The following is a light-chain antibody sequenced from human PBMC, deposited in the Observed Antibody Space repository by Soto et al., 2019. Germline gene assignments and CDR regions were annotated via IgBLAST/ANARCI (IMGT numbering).Light chain of an antibody. V-gene: IGLV1-51*01. J-gene: IGLJ2*01. Sequence: QSVLTQPPSVSAAPGQKVTISCSGSGSNIGKHVVWWYLQLPGAAPKLLIYDTNKRPAGIPDRFSGSKSGTSATLGITGLQTGDEADYFCGTWDTRLSVVVFGGGTKLTVL. CDR2: DTN. CDR3: GTWDTRLSVVV. CDR1: GSNIGKHV.